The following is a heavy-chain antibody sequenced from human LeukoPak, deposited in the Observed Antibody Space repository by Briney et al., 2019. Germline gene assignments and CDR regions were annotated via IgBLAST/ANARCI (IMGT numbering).Heavy chain of an antibody. D-gene: IGHD2-15*01. CDR3: AREDCSGGSCYWGNNWFDP. Sequence: PGGSLRLSCAASGFTFSSYSMNWVRQAPGKGLEWVSSISSSSSYIYYADSVKGRFTISRDNAKNSLYLQMNSLRAEDTAVYYCAREDCSGGSCYWGNNWFDPWGQGTLVTVSS. J-gene: IGHJ5*02. V-gene: IGHV3-21*01. CDR1: GFTFSSYS. CDR2: ISSSSSYI.